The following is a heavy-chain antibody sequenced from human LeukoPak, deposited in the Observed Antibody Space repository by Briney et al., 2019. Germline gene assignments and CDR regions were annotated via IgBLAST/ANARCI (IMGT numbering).Heavy chain of an antibody. D-gene: IGHD6-13*01. CDR2: IFPSGST. Sequence: SETLSLTCTVSDGSISSYFWSWIRQPAGKGLEWIGRIFPSGSTNYNPSLKSRVTMSIDTSKNQFSLKLSSVTAADTGVYYCARSSSSSRSYGMDVWGQGTTVTVSS. V-gene: IGHV4-4*07. CDR1: DGSISSYF. J-gene: IGHJ6*02. CDR3: ARSSSSSRSYGMDV.